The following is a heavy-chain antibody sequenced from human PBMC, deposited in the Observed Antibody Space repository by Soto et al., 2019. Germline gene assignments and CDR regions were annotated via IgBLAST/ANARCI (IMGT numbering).Heavy chain of an antibody. Sequence: SETLSLTCAVYGGSFSGYYWSWIRQPPGKGLEWIGEINHSGSTNYNPSLKSRVTISVDTSKNQFSLKLSSVTAADTAVYYCARGGDYDYIWGSYRSTTLDYWGQGTLVTVSS. V-gene: IGHV4-34*01. CDR2: INHSGST. CDR3: ARGGDYDYIWGSYRSTTLDY. J-gene: IGHJ4*02. D-gene: IGHD3-16*02. CDR1: GGSFSGYY.